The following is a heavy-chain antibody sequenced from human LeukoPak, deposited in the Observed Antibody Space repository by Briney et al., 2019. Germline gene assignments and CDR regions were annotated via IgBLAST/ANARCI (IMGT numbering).Heavy chain of an antibody. CDR2: MYHSGST. V-gene: IGHV4-38-2*01. J-gene: IGHJ4*02. Sequence: SETLSLTCAVSGYSLSSGSYWGWIRQPPGRGLEWIGNMYHSGSTYSNPSLQSRVTISVDTSTNQFSLRLRSVTAPDTAVYYCARLRVIDSSGFYYVDYWGQGTLVTVSS. D-gene: IGHD3-22*01. CDR3: ARLRVIDSSGFYYVDY. CDR1: GYSLSSGSY.